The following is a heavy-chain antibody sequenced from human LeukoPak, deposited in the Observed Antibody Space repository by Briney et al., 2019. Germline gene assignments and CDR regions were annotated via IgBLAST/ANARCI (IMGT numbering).Heavy chain of an antibody. CDR3: ARKAAAGIPPLYNWFDP. CDR1: GGSITNYY. Sequence: SETLSLTCTVSGGSITNYYWSWIRQPPGKGLEWIGYIYYTGSTNYNPSPRSRVTISVDTSKNQLSLKLTSVTPADTAVYYCARKAAAGIPPLYNWFDPWGQGTLVTVSA. V-gene: IGHV4-59*01. CDR2: IYYTGST. D-gene: IGHD6-13*01. J-gene: IGHJ5*02.